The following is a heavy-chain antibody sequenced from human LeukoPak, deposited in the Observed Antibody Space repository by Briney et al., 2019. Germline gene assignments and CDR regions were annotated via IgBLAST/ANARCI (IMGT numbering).Heavy chain of an antibody. CDR3: ARDGYSGNDGL. CDR2: IYYTGT. V-gene: IGHV4-59*02. CDR1: GGSVTDYH. Sequence: SETLSLTCTVSGGSVTDYHWSWIRQSPGKGLEWIGYIYYTGTSYNPSLKSRVTISADTSKNQFSLKLISVTAADTAVYYCARDGYSGNDGLWGQGTLVTVSS. D-gene: IGHD5-12*01. J-gene: IGHJ4*02.